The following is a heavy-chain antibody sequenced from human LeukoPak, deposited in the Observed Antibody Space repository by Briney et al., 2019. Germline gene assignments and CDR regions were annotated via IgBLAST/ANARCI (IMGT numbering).Heavy chain of an antibody. D-gene: IGHD5-24*01. CDR2: IYYSGST. CDR1: GGSISSYY. Sequence: PSETPSLTCTVSGGSISSYYWSWIRQPPGKGLEWIGYIYYSGSTNYNPSLKSRVTISVDTSKNQFSLKLSSVTAADTAVYYCARGTGDGYNYGYWGQGTLVTVSS. J-gene: IGHJ4*02. CDR3: ARGTGDGYNYGY. V-gene: IGHV4-59*01.